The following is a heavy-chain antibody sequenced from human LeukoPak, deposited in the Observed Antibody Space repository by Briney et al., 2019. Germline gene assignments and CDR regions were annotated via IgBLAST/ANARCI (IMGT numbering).Heavy chain of an antibody. CDR3: ARGAMYYYDSSGYNLRMDV. V-gene: IGHV3-7*01. J-gene: IGHJ6*02. CDR1: GFTFSSYW. D-gene: IGHD3-22*01. Sequence: PGGSLRLSCAASGFTFSSYWMSWVRQAPGKGLEWVANIKQDGSEKYYVDSVKGRFTISRDNAKNSLYLQMNSLRAEDTAVYYCARGAMYYYDSSGYNLRMDVWGQGTTVTVSS. CDR2: IKQDGSEK.